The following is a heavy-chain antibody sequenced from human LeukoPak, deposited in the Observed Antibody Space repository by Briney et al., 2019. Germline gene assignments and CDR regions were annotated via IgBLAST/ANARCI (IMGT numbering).Heavy chain of an antibody. CDR1: GFTFSSYE. CDR3: ARDAGATPYFDY. V-gene: IGHV3-48*03. J-gene: IGHJ4*02. CDR2: ISSSGSTI. Sequence: PGGSLRLSRAASGFTFSSYEMNWVRQAPGKGLEWVSYISSSGSTIYYADSVKGRFTISRDNAKNSLYLQMNSLRAEDTAVYYCARDAGATPYFDYWGQGTLVTVSS. D-gene: IGHD1-26*01.